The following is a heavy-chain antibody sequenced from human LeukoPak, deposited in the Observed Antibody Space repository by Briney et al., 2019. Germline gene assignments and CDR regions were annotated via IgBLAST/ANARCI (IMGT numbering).Heavy chain of an antibody. J-gene: IGHJ4*02. CDR2: IRYDGSNK. Sequence: GGSLRLSCAASGFTFSSYAMHWVRQAPGKGLEWVAFIRYDGSNKYYADSVKGRFTISRDNSKNTLYLQMNSLRAEDTAVYYCAKDRDSSSWYQGDYWGQGTLVTVSS. CDR1: GFTFSSYA. D-gene: IGHD6-13*01. CDR3: AKDRDSSSWYQGDY. V-gene: IGHV3-30*02.